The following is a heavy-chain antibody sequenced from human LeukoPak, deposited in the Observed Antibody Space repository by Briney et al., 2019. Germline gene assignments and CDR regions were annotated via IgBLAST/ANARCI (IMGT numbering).Heavy chain of an antibody. CDR3: ASLKWCGEFPLDY. J-gene: IGHJ4*02. V-gene: IGHV3-48*03. CDR1: GFTFSSCE. Sequence: GGSLRLSCAASGFTFSSCEMNWVRQAPGKGLEWVSYIHSGGSITYYADSVKGRFTISRDNAKNSLYLQMNSLRAEDTAVYYCASLKWCGEFPLDYWGQGTLVTVSS. D-gene: IGHD3-10*01. CDR2: IHSGGSIT.